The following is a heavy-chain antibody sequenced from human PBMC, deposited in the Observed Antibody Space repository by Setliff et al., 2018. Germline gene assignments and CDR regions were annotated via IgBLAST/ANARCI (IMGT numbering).Heavy chain of an antibody. Sequence: ASVKVSCKASGYTFTSYGISWVRQAPGQGLEWMGWISAYNGNTNYAQKLQGRVTMTTDTFTSTAYMELRSLRSDDTAVYYCARYITGTTPADYWGQGTLVTVSS. J-gene: IGHJ4*02. CDR3: ARYITGTTPADY. CDR2: ISAYNGNT. V-gene: IGHV1-18*01. D-gene: IGHD1-7*01. CDR1: GYTFTSYG.